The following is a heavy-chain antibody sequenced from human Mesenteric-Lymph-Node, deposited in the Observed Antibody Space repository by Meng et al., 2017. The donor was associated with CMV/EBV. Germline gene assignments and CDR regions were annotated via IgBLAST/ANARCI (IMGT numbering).Heavy chain of an antibody. V-gene: IGHV1-69*01. CDR3: ARGGSGSPLDY. D-gene: IGHD3-10*01. CDR2: IFPIFGTT. Sequence: SGKASRATFSPYPISWVRQAPGQGLQWMGGIFPIFGTTNYAQNLQGRITITADESTTTAYMELSSLRSDDTAVYYCARGGSGSPLDYWGQGTLVTVSS. CDR1: RATFSPYP. J-gene: IGHJ4*02.